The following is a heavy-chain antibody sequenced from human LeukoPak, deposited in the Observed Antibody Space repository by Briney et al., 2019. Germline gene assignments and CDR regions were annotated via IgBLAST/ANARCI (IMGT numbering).Heavy chain of an antibody. CDR2: ISGRDSNT. CDR1: GFTFSTYG. CDR3: AKLSDYGGNGNYFDS. J-gene: IGHJ4*02. V-gene: IGHV3-23*01. Sequence: GGSLRLSCAASGFTFSTYGMSWVRQAPGKGLEWVSAISGRDSNTYYADSVEGRFTISRDNTKNTLYLHFNSLRAEDTAVYYCAKLSDYGGNGNYFDSWGQGTPVTVSS. D-gene: IGHD4-23*01.